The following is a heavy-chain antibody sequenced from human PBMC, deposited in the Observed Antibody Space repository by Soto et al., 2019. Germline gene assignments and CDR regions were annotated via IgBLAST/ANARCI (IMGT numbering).Heavy chain of an antibody. CDR1: GDSVTSHY. Sequence: SETLSLTCSFSGDSVTSHYLTWIRQSPEKGLEWIGYMHYTGFSHYNPSLKSRLTISVDRSKNQFTLQLTSVTAADTAVYYCARILRKYSTSCCPVDYWGQGTLVTVSS. CDR3: ARILRKYSTSCCPVDY. V-gene: IGHV4-59*02. CDR2: MHYTGFS. J-gene: IGHJ4*02. D-gene: IGHD2-2*01.